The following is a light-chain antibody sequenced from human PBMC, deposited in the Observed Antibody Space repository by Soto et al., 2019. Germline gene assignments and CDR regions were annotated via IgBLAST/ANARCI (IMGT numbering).Light chain of an antibody. J-gene: IGLJ1*01. CDR1: NRDIGAYNL. CDR3: CLYAVTFYV. Sequence: QSVLTQPASVSGSLGQSITISCTGSNRDIGAYNLVSWYQQYPDTAPKLIIYDVSERPSGVPDRFSGSKSGNTASLTISGLQAEDEADYYCCLYAVTFYVFGTGTKVTVL. CDR2: DVS. V-gene: IGLV2-11*01.